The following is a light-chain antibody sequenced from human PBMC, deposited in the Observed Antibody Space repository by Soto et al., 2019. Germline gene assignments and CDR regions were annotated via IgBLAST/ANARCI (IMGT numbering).Light chain of an antibody. CDR1: RDIGSY. CDR2: AAS. V-gene: IGKV1-6*01. Sequence: ATQMTQSLSSLSASMGDRITITCRASRDIGSYLSWYQQKPGKAPTLLIYAASNLQSGVPSRFRGSRSGTDFTLTISSLQPEDFATYYCLQSYNTPWTFGQGTKVDI. J-gene: IGKJ1*01. CDR3: LQSYNTPWT.